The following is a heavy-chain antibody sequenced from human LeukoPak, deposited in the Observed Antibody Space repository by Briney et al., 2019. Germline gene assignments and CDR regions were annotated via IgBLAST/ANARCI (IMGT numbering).Heavy chain of an antibody. D-gene: IGHD5-12*01. CDR2: IWYDGSDK. J-gene: IGHJ4*02. V-gene: IGHV3-33*01. CDR1: GFIFSNHG. CDR3: GRLRAFYFDY. Sequence: GGSLRHSCTASGFIFSNHGMLWVRQAPGKGLEWVAVIWYDGSDKFYADSVKGRFTISRDNSKNTLYLQMNSLRAEDTAVYYCGRLRAFYFDYWGLGTLVTVSS.